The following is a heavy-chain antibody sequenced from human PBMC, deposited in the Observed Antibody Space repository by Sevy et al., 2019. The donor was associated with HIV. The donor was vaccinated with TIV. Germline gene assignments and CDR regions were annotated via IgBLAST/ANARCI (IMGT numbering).Heavy chain of an antibody. Sequence: ASVKVSCKASGYTFTSYDINWVRQATGQGLEWMGWMNPNSGNTGYAQKFQGRVTMTRNTSIRTAYMELSSLRSEDTAVYYWAREGYGDSGYYYYGMDVWGQGTTVTVSS. CDR1: GYTFTSYD. J-gene: IGHJ6*02. D-gene: IGHD4-17*01. CDR3: AREGYGDSGYYYYGMDV. CDR2: MNPNSGNT. V-gene: IGHV1-8*01.